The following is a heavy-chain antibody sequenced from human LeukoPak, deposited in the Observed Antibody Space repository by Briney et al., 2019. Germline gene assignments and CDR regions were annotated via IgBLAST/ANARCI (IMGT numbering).Heavy chain of an antibody. CDR3: ATEGPDDYFTGAYFEY. CDR2: INPNSGGT. D-gene: IGHD3/OR15-3a*01. CDR1: GYTFTGYY. V-gene: IGHV1-2*02. Sequence: ASVKVSCKASGYTFTGYYMHWVRQAPGQGLEWMGWINPNSGGTNYAQKFQGRVTMTRDTSISTAYMELSRLRSDDTAVYYCATEGPDDYFTGAYFEYWGQGTLLTVSS. J-gene: IGHJ4*02.